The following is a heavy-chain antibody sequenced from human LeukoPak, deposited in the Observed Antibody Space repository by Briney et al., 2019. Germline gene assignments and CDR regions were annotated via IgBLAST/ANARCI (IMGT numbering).Heavy chain of an antibody. CDR2: ISGSGGST. CDR3: AKDMWQGSGWYAQLGY. D-gene: IGHD6-19*01. V-gene: IGHV3-23*01. CDR1: GFTFSSYW. J-gene: IGHJ4*02. Sequence: PGGSLRLSCAASGFTFSSYWMSWVRQAPGKGLEWVSAISGSGGSTYYADSVKGRFTISRDNSKNTLYLQMNSLRAEDTAVYYCAKDMWQGSGWYAQLGYWGQGTLVTVSS.